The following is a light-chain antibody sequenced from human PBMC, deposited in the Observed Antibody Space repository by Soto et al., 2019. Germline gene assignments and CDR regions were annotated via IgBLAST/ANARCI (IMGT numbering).Light chain of an antibody. CDR2: AAS. J-gene: IGKJ4*01. CDR1: QSISSY. Sequence: DIQMTQSPSSLSASVGDRVTITCRASQSISSYLNWYQQKPGKAPKLLIYAASSLQSGVPSRFSGSGSGTDFTLTISSLQPEDFATYYCQQSYSTPITFDGGNKVEIK. CDR3: QQSYSTPIT. V-gene: IGKV1-39*01.